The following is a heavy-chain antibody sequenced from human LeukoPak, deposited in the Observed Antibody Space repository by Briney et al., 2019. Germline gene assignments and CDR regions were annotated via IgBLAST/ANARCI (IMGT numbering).Heavy chain of an antibody. V-gene: IGHV1-18*01. CDR1: GGTFSSYA. CDR2: ISAYNGNT. D-gene: IGHD6-25*01. Sequence: ASVKVSCKASGGTFSSYAISWVRQAPGQGLEWMGWISAYNGNTNYAQKLQGRVTMTTDTSTSTAYMELRSLRSDDTAVYYCARDLTAQGAFDIWGQGTMVTVSS. CDR3: ARDLTAQGAFDI. J-gene: IGHJ3*02.